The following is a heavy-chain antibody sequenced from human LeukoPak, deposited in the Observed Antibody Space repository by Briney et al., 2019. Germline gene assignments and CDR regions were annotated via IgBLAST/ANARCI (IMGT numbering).Heavy chain of an antibody. D-gene: IGHD3-3*01. V-gene: IGHV4-59*12. CDR3: ARYRKCKWLLCPSNWFDP. J-gene: IGHJ5*02. Sequence: SETLSLTCTISGGSISDYYWGWIRQPPGKGLAWIGYSHSSGDTNYNSSLKSRVTISVDTSKNQFSLKLSSVTAADTAVYYCARYRKCKWLLCPSNWFDPWGQGTLVTVSS. CDR1: GGSISDYY. CDR2: SHSSGDT.